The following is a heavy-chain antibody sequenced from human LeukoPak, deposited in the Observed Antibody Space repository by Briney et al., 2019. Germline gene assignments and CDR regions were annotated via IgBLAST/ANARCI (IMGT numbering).Heavy chain of an antibody. D-gene: IGHD3-22*01. J-gene: IGHJ5*02. CDR3: ARGRSYYDSSGYSP. CDR2: MKPNSGNT. CDR1: GYTFTIYD. Sequence: ASVKLSCKASGYTFTIYDINLVRHGTGQGQEWKGWMKPNSGNTGYAQKVQGRVTMTRNTSISTAYMELSSLRSEDTAVYYCARGRSYYDSSGYSPWGQGAPVTAAS. V-gene: IGHV1-8*01.